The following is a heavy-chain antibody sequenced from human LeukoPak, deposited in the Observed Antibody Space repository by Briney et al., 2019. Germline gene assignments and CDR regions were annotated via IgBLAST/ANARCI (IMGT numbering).Heavy chain of an antibody. D-gene: IGHD1-26*01. V-gene: IGHV3-48*02. J-gene: IGHJ4*02. Sequence: GGSLRLSCAASGFTFSSYSMNWVRQAPGKGLEWVSHITASGTAMFYADSVKGRLAISRDNAKNSLYLQMNSLRDEDTAVYYCASSGSYRFDYWGQGTLVTVSS. CDR1: GFTFSSYS. CDR3: ASSGSYRFDY. CDR2: ITASGTAM.